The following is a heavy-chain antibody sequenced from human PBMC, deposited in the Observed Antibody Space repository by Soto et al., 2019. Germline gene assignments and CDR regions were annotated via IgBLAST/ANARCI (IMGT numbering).Heavy chain of an antibody. D-gene: IGHD6-13*01. V-gene: IGHV1-18*01. CDR1: GYTFTCYG. Sequence: ASVKVSCKASGYTFTCYGISWVRQAPGQGLEWMGWISAYNGNTNYAQKLQGRVTMTTDTSTSTAYMELRSLRSDDTAVYYCARDGLGGAAGLYYYYYGMDVWGQGTTVTVSS. CDR3: ARDGLGGAAGLYYYYYGMDV. CDR2: ISAYNGNT. J-gene: IGHJ6*02.